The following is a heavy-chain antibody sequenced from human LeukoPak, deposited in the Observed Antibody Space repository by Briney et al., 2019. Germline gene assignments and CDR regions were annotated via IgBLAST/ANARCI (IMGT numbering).Heavy chain of an antibody. CDR3: ARMTYYHYFGLDV. Sequence: ASAKVSCKASGCTFTSYDINWVRRASGQGLEWMGWINPNSGNTGYAHRFQGRVTLTRDTSINTAYMELSSLRSEDTAVYYCARMTYYHYFGLDVWGQGTTVTVSS. V-gene: IGHV1-8*01. D-gene: IGHD2-21*01. J-gene: IGHJ6*02. CDR1: GCTFTSYD. CDR2: INPNSGNT.